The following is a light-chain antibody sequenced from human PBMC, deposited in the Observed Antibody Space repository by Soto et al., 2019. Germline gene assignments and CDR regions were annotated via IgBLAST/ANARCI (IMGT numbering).Light chain of an antibody. Sequence: EIVMTQSPATLSVSPGERATLSCRASQSISNNLAWYQQFSGRAPRLLIYAASARATGIPARFSGSGSGTDFTLTISSLQSEDFAVYYCQQYSTWPLTFGGGTRVEIK. CDR1: QSISNN. J-gene: IGKJ4*01. CDR3: QQYSTWPLT. V-gene: IGKV3-15*01. CDR2: AAS.